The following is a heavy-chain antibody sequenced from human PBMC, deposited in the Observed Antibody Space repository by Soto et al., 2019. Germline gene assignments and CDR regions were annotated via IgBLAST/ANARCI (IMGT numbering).Heavy chain of an antibody. CDR3: AHINREQWLAPAEYFQH. Sequence: GSGPTLVNPTQTLTLTCTFSGFSLSTSGVGVGWIRQPPGKALEWLALIYWDDDKRYSPSLKSRLTITKDTSKNQVVLTMTNMDPVDTATYYCAHINREQWLAPAEYFQHWGQGTLVTVSS. CDR1: GFSLSTSGVG. CDR2: IYWDDDK. V-gene: IGHV2-5*02. D-gene: IGHD6-19*01. J-gene: IGHJ1*01.